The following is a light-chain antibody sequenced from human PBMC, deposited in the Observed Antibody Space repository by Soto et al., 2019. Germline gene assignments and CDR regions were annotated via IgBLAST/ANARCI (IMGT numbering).Light chain of an antibody. Sequence: EIVLTQSPGTLSLSPGERATLSCRASQSVGSNLAWYQQKPGQAPRLLIYDTSNRATGIPARFSGSGSGTDFTLTISSLEPEDFAVYYCQQRSNWPHTFGQGTRLEIK. CDR2: DTS. CDR3: QQRSNWPHT. J-gene: IGKJ5*01. V-gene: IGKV3-11*01. CDR1: QSVGSN.